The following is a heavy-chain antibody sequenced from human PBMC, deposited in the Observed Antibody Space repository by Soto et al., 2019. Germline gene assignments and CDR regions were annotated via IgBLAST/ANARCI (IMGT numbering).Heavy chain of an antibody. J-gene: IGHJ5*02. CDR1: GGTFSSYA. V-gene: IGHV1-69*12. CDR2: IIPIFGTA. D-gene: IGHD3-22*01. Sequence: QVQLVQSGAEVKKPGSSVKVSCKASGGTFSSYAISWVRQAPGQGLEWMGGIIPIFGTANYAQKFQGRVKMTADESTSTAYMELSSLRSEDTAVYYCARKGVYDSSGRGIVLGWFDPWCQGTLVTVSS. CDR3: ARKGVYDSSGRGIVLGWFDP.